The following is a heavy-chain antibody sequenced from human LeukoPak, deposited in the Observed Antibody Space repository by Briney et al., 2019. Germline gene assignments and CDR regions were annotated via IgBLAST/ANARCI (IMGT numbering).Heavy chain of an antibody. CDR3: VRDPCGGGSCIDY. J-gene: IGHJ4*02. CDR1: GFTFSSYE. CDR2: ISSSGSTI. V-gene: IGHV3-48*03. Sequence: GGSLRLSCAASGFTFSSYEMDWVRQAPGKGLEWVAYISSSGSTIKYADSVKGRFTISRDNAKDSPYLQMSSLRAEDTAVYYCVRDPCGGGSCIDYWGQGTLVTVSS. D-gene: IGHD2-15*01.